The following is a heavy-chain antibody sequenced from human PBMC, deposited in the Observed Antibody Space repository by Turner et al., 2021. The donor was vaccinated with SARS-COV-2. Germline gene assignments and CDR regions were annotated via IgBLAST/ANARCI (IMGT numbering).Heavy chain of an antibody. CDR1: GYTLTELS. J-gene: IGHJ6*02. Sequence: QVQLVQSGAEVKKPGASVKVSCKVSGYTLTELSMHWVRQAPGKGLEWMGGFEPEDGETIYAQKFQGRVTMTEDTSTDTAYMELSSLRSEDTAVYYCATANTIFGVVTNYYYYYGMDVWGQGTTVTVSS. D-gene: IGHD3-3*01. V-gene: IGHV1-24*01. CDR2: FEPEDGET. CDR3: ATANTIFGVVTNYYYYYGMDV.